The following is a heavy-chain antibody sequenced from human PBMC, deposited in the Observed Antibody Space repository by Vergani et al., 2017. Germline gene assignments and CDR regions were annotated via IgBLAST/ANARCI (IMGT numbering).Heavy chain of an antibody. V-gene: IGHV1-2*02. CDR1: GYIFTSYG. J-gene: IGHJ3*02. CDR2: INPNSGGT. CDR3: ARWAVSSTEHAFDI. D-gene: IGHD2-2*01. Sequence: QVQLVQSGAEVKKPGASVKVSCKASGYIFTSYGISWVRQAPGQGLEWMGWINPNSGGTNYAQKFQGRVTMTRDTSISTAYMELSRLRSDDTAVYYCARWAVSSTEHAFDIWGQGTMVTVSS.